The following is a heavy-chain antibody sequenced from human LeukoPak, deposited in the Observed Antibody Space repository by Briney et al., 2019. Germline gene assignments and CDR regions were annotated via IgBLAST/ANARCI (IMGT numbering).Heavy chain of an antibody. V-gene: IGHV3-11*01. CDR1: GFTFSDYY. CDR3: AKDRFNYDILTGAFQH. Sequence: GGSLRLSCAASGFTFSDYYMSWIRQAPGKGLEWVSYISSSGSTIYYADSVKGRFTISRDNAKNSLYLQMNSLRAEDTAVYYCAKDRFNYDILTGAFQHWGQGTLVTVSS. J-gene: IGHJ1*01. D-gene: IGHD3-9*01. CDR2: ISSSGSTI.